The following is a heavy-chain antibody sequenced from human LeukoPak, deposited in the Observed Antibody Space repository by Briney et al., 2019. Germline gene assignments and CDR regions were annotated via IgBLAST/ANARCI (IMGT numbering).Heavy chain of an antibody. CDR3: ARLSRVPVAVLTYQSFDM. D-gene: IGHD6-19*01. J-gene: IGHJ3*02. CDR2: IYDSGSRT. Sequence: SETLSLTCTGAGVSITGYYWSWVRQPAGKGRDWGAYIYDSGSRTKYNSPLKRRVTISVDTSKNQFSLKLSSVTAADTAVYYCARLSRVPVAVLTYQSFDMWGQGTMATVSS. CDR1: GVSITGYY. V-gene: IGHV4-59*01.